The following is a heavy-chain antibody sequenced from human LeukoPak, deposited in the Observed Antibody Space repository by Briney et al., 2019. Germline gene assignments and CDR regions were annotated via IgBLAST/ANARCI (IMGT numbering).Heavy chain of an antibody. J-gene: IGHJ5*02. V-gene: IGHV1-69*13. CDR1: GGTFSSYA. D-gene: IGHD2-2*01. CDR3: ARDPTVYQLLPGGWFDP. CDR2: IIPIFGTA. Sequence: SVKVSCKASGGTFSSYAISWVRQAPGQGLEWMGGIIPIFGTANYAQKFQGRVTITADESTSTAYMELSSLRSEDTAVYYCARDPTVYQLLPGGWFDPWGQGTLVTVSS.